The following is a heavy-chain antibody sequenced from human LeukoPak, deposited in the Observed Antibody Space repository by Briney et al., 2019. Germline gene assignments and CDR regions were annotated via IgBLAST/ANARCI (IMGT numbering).Heavy chain of an antibody. CDR3: ARVFVVVPAAINY. D-gene: IGHD2-2*02. J-gene: IGHJ4*02. CDR1: GFTFSSYW. V-gene: IGHV3-74*01. CDR2: INSDGSST. Sequence: GGSLRLSCAASGFTFSSYWMHWVRQAPGKGLVWVSRINSDGSSTGYADSVKGRFTISRDNAKNTLYLQMNSLRAEDTAVYYCARVFVVVPAAINYWGQGTLVTVSS.